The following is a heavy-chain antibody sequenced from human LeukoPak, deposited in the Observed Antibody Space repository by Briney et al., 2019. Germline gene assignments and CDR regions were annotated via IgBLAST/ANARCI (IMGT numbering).Heavy chain of an antibody. J-gene: IGHJ2*01. CDR2: ISYSGST. D-gene: IGHD6-19*01. CDR3: ARPASSGSGRGYWYFDL. V-gene: IGHV4-39*01. Sequence: PGGSLRLSCAVAGFTFSSNSMNWVRQPPGKGLEWIGSISYSGSTYNNPSLKSRVTISVDTSKNQFSLKLSSVTAPDTAVYYCARPASSGSGRGYWYFDLWGRGTLATVSS. CDR1: GFTFSSNSMN.